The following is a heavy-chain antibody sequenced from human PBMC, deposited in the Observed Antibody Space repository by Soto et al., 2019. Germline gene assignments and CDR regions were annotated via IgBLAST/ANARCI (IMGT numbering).Heavy chain of an antibody. J-gene: IGHJ6*02. CDR3: AREGVAPYCYYGMEV. CDR2: ISTYNGDT. CDR1: GYTFTRSV. Sequence: SSVKASCKASGYTFTRSVISWVRQAPGQGLEWMGWISTYNGDTNYAQTFQGRVTMTTDTSTSTVHMEVRSLRSDDTAVYYCAREGVAPYCYYGMEVWGQGTPVTVSS. V-gene: IGHV1-18*01. D-gene: IGHD2-15*01.